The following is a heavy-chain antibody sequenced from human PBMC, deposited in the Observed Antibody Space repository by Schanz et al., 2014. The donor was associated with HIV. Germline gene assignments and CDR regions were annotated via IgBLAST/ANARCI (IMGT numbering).Heavy chain of an antibody. CDR1: GDSISNTTHY. J-gene: IGHJ4*02. CDR2: AHHSGST. V-gene: IGHV4-39*01. Sequence: QLQLQESGPGLVKPSETLSLTCSVSGDSISNTTHYWGWIRQPPGKGLEWIGSAHHSGSTYYTPSLKSRVPISVDTSKTRVSLKLSFVTAADTAVFYCARTPYYFDYWGQGTLVTVSS. CDR3: ARTPYYFDY.